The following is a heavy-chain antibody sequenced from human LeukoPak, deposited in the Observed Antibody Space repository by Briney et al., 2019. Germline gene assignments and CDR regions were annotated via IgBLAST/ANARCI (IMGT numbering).Heavy chain of an antibody. V-gene: IGHV1-18*01. Sequence: ASVKVSCKASGYTFTSYGISWVRQAPGQGLEWMGWISAYNGNTNYAQKLQGRVTMTTDTSTSTAYMELRSLRSDDAAVYYCARVSGQSGYDPKYFDYWGQGTLVTVSS. CDR3: ARVSGQSGYDPKYFDY. CDR2: ISAYNGNT. J-gene: IGHJ4*02. D-gene: IGHD5-12*01. CDR1: GYTFTSYG.